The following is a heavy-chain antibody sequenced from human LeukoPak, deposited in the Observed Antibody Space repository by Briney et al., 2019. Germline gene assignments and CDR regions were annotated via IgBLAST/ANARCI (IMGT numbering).Heavy chain of an antibody. V-gene: IGHV1-18*04. J-gene: IGHJ4*02. CDR1: GYTFTNYG. Sequence: ASAKVSCKASGYTFTNYGISRVRQAPGQGLEWMGWVSTYNDNTNYAQKLQGRVTMTTDTSTTTAYMELRSLRSEDTAVYYCARDYRAQKGGDDYGDDYWGQGTLVIVSS. D-gene: IGHD4-17*01. CDR2: VSTYNDNT. CDR3: ARDYRAQKGGDDYGDDY.